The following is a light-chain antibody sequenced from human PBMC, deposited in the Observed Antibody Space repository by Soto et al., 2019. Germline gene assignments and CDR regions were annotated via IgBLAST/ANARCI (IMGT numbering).Light chain of an antibody. CDR3: QHYGSSMYP. Sequence: EIVLTQSPGTLSLSPGERATLSCRASQSVSSSYLAWYQQKPGQAPRLLIYGASSRATGIPDRFSGSGSGTDFTLTISRLEPEDVAVYYCQHYGSSMYPFGQGTKLEIK. J-gene: IGKJ2*01. CDR2: GAS. CDR1: QSVSSSY. V-gene: IGKV3-20*01.